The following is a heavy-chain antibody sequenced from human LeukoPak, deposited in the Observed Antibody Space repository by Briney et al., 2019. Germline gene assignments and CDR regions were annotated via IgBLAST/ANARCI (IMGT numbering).Heavy chain of an antibody. CDR3: ARYISGTSQVFDY. CDR1: GGSISSYY. V-gene: IGHV4-59*01. Sequence: PSETLSLTCTVSGGSISSYYWSRIRQPPGKGLEWIGHIYYSGSTNYNPSFKNRVTISVDTSKNQFSLKLSSVTAADTAVYYCARYISGTSQVFDYWGRGTLVTVSS. D-gene: IGHD1-20*01. J-gene: IGHJ4*02. CDR2: IYYSGST.